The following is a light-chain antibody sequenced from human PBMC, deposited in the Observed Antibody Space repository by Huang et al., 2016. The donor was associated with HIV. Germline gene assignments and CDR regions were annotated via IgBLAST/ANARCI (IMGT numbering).Light chain of an antibody. CDR3: QQSYGIPRT. CDR1: KNISKY. CDR2: GTS. Sequence: DIQMTQSPSFLSASVGDTVIITCRAIKNISKYLNWDQQVPGRAPKLLIYGTSNLQRGVSLMRFSGRASGTDFTLTITSLQPEDAATYFCQQSYGIPRTFGLGT. V-gene: IGKV1-39*01. J-gene: IGKJ2*01.